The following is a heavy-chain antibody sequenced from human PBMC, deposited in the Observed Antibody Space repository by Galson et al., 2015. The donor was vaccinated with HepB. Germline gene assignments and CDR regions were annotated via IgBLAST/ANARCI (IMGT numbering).Heavy chain of an antibody. V-gene: IGHV3-23*01. Sequence: SLRLSCAGSGFNFRHHAMAWLRQAPGKGLEWVSGINGRGSTRSYSDAVKGRFSISRDNSKDTAFLQMDNLRAEDTAVYYCVKEGSWFGGDWFDPWGQGALVTVS. CDR1: GFNFRHHA. CDR2: INGRGSTR. CDR3: VKEGSWFGGDWFDP. J-gene: IGHJ5*02. D-gene: IGHD3-16*01.